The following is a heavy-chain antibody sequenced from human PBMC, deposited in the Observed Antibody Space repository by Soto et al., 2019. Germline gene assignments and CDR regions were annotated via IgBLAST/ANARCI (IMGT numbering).Heavy chain of an antibody. V-gene: IGHV4-38-2*01. CDR1: GYSINRGYY. D-gene: IGHD3-22*01. CDR2: IYHRGAT. J-gene: IGHJ4*02. Sequence: SETLSLTCSVSGYSINRGYYWGWIRQAPGKGLEWIGSIYHRGATYYAPSLKARAAISLDTSNNQFTLRLTSVTVADTAIYYCARYQYERSVHDSEHRGPRALVTGSS. CDR3: ARYQYERSVHDSEH.